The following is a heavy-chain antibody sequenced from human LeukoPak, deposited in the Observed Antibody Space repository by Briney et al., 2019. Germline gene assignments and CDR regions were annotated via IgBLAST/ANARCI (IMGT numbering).Heavy chain of an antibody. J-gene: IGHJ1*01. V-gene: IGHV4-39*07. CDR1: GGSISSSSYY. CDR3: AREATYSKYFQH. Sequence: PSETLSLTCIVSGGSISSSSYYWGWIRQPPGKGLEWIGSIYYSGSTYYNPSLKSRVTISVDTSKNQFSLKLSSVTAADTAVYYCAREATYSKYFQHWGQGTLVTVSS. CDR2: IYYSGST. D-gene: IGHD2-21*01.